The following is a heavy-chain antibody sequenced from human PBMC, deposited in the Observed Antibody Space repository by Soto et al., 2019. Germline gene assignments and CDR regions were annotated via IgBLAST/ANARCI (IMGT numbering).Heavy chain of an antibody. D-gene: IGHD6-6*01. Sequence: SETLSLTCTVSGGSISSGGYYWSWIRQHPGKGLEWIGYIYYSGRTYYNPSLRSRVSIAVDTTENQFSLKLTSVTAADTSVYYCARGSFSSSSSWFDPWGRGTLVTVSS. CDR3: ARGSFSSSSSWFDP. V-gene: IGHV4-31*03. CDR1: GGSISSGGYY. CDR2: IYYSGRT. J-gene: IGHJ5*02.